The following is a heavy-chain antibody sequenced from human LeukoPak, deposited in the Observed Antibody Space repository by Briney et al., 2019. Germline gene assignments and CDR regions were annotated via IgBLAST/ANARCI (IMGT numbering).Heavy chain of an antibody. Sequence: PGGSLRLSCAGSGFTFSSYAMAWVRQAPGKGLEWVSSISSSSSYIYYADSVKGRFTISRDNAKNSLYLQMNSLRAEDTAVYYCARGGNTAMVYPFDYWGQGTLVTVSS. CDR2: ISSSSSYI. CDR1: GFTFSSYA. V-gene: IGHV3-21*01. D-gene: IGHD5-18*01. CDR3: ARGGNTAMVYPFDY. J-gene: IGHJ4*02.